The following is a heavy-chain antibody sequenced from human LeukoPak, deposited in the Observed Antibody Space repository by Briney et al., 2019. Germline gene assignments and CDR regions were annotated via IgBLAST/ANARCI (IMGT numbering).Heavy chain of an antibody. V-gene: IGHV3-15*01. D-gene: IGHD5-18*01. CDR3: TIGGYSYDYDAFDI. CDR2: IKSKTDGGTT. CDR1: GFTFSNAW. Sequence: GGSLRLSCAASGFTFSNAWMSWVRQAPGKGLEWVGRIKSKTDGGTTDYAAPVKGRFTISRDDPKNTLYLQMNSLKTEDTAVYYCTIGGYSYDYDAFDIWGQGTMVTVSS. J-gene: IGHJ3*02.